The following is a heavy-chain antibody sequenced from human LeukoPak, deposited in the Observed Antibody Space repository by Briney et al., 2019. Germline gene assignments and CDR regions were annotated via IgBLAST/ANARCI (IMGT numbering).Heavy chain of an antibody. CDR1: GFTFSVFG. Sequence: GGSLRLSCAASGFTFSVFGMAWVRQAPGKGLEWGSGINWNGGSTGYADSVKGRFTISRDNAKNSLYLQMNSLRGENTAVYPCVRDTEADLRGRNDYWGQGILVTVSS. CDR2: INWNGGST. J-gene: IGHJ4*02. D-gene: IGHD1-14*01. CDR3: VRDTEADLRGRNDY. V-gene: IGHV3-20*01.